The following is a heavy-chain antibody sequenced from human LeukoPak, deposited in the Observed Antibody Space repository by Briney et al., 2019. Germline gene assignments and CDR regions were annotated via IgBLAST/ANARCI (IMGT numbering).Heavy chain of an antibody. V-gene: IGHV3-48*01. CDR2: ISSCSSTI. D-gene: IGHD2-2*01. CDR3: AREKGYCRSASCSYLDC. J-gene: IGHJ4*02. CDR1: GLPFSSYS. Sequence: GGSLRLSSSASGLPFSSYSMNWVRQTPGKGLEWISYISSCSSTIYYADSVKDRFNVSRDNAKNSLDLQMNSLRAEDAAVYYCAREKGYCRSASCSYLDCWGQGTMVTVS.